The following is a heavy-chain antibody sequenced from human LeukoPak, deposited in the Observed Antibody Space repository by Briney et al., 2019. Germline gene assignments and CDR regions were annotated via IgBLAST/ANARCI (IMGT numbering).Heavy chain of an antibody. V-gene: IGHV2-5*01. D-gene: IGHD2-2*02. CDR1: GFSLSTSGVG. CDR2: IYWNDDK. CDR3: AHRRRYCSSTSCYKRGPFDY. Sequence: SGPTLVNHTQTLTLTCTFSGFSLSTSGVGVGWIRQPPGKALEWLALIYWNDDKRYSPSLKSRLTITKDTSKNQVVLTMTNMDPVDTATYYCAHRRRYCSSTSCYKRGPFDYWGQGTLVTVSS. J-gene: IGHJ4*02.